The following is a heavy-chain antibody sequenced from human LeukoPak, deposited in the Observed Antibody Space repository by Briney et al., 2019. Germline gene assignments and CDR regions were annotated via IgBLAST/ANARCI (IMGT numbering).Heavy chain of an antibody. V-gene: IGHV1-2*02. CDR1: GYTFTVYY. CDR3: ARDMGVPYYFDY. J-gene: IGHJ4*02. CDR2: INPNSGGT. Sequence: GASVKVSCKAPGYTFTVYYMHWVRQAPGQGLEWMGWINPNSGGTNFAQNFQGRVTMTRDTSISTAYMELTRLTSDDTAVYYRARDMGVPYYFDYWGQGTLVTVSS. D-gene: IGHD2-8*01.